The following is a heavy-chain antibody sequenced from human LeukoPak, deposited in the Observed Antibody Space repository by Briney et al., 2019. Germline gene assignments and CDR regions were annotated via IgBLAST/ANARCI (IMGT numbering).Heavy chain of an antibody. D-gene: IGHD2-2*01. CDR1: GSSITYYW. J-gene: IGHJ4*02. CDR2: IYPGDSAT. V-gene: IGHV5-51*01. Sequence: GAFLKISWKGSGSSITYYWIGWWRQMAGKGLGWRGIIYPGDSATIYSASFQGQFTITADNSITTASLQWNSLKASDTAMYYCARWQGHCSSVGCYQPFDYWGQGTPVTVSS. CDR3: ARWQGHCSSVGCYQPFDY.